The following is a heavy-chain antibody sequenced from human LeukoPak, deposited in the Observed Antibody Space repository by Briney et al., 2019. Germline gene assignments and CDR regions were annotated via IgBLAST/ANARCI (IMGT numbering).Heavy chain of an antibody. CDR1: GDSINNHDW. V-gene: IGHV4/OR15-8*01. D-gene: IGHD5-18*01. CDR3: VANGYYCLDQ. Sequence: SKTLSLICGISGDSINNHDWWSWVRPPPGKGLEWIAEIHDGGTPNYNPSLKSRVTISVDKFKTQFSLNLNSVTAADTAVYYCVANGYYCLDQWGHGTLVTVSP. J-gene: IGHJ4*01. CDR2: IHDGGTP.